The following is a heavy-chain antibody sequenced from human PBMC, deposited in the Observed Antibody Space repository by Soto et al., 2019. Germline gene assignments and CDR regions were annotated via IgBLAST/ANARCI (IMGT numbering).Heavy chain of an antibody. CDR1: GFTFSSYA. V-gene: IGHV3-23*01. CDR2: ISGSGGST. Sequence: PGGSLRLSCAASGFTFSSYAMSWVRQAPGKGLEWVSAISGSGGSTYYADSVKGRFTISRDNSKNTLYLQMNSLRAEDTAVYYCAKDADVKGYSSGWPVWYFDYWGQGTLVTVSS. J-gene: IGHJ4*02. D-gene: IGHD6-19*01. CDR3: AKDADVKGYSSGWPVWYFDY.